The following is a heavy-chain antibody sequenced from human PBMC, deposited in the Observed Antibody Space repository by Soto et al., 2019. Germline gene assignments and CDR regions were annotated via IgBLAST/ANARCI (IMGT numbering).Heavy chain of an antibody. Sequence: ASVKVSCKASGYTFTSYDINWVRQATGQGLEWMGWMNPNSGNTGYAQKFQGRVTMTRNTSISTAYMELSSLRSEDTAVYYCARVGRGLGYCTNGVCRHNQRYYDYWGQGTLVTVSS. CDR3: ARVGRGLGYCTNGVCRHNQRYYDY. D-gene: IGHD2-8*01. CDR1: GYTFTSYD. V-gene: IGHV1-8*01. J-gene: IGHJ4*02. CDR2: MNPNSGNT.